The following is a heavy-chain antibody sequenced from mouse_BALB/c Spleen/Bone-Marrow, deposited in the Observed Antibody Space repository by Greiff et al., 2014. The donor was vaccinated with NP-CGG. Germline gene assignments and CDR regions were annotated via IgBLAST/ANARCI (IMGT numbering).Heavy chain of an antibody. CDR2: INPSNGGT. D-gene: IGHD2-13*01. CDR1: GYTFTSYY. Sequence: QVQLQQSGAELVKPGASVKLSCKASGYTFTSYYMYWVKQRPGQGPEWIGGINPSNGGTNFNEKSKSKATLTVDKSSSAAYMQLGSLTSEDSAVYYCKRYTYGDYPYYYAMDYWGQGTSVTVSS. J-gene: IGHJ4*01. CDR3: KRYTYGDYPYYYAMDY. V-gene: IGHV1S81*02.